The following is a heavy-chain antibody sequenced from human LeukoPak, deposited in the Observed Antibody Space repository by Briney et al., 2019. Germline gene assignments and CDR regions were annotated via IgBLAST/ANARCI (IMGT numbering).Heavy chain of an antibody. Sequence: SETLSLTCSVSGGSISSSSYYWGWIRQSPGKGLEWIGSIYYSGSTYYNPSLKSRVTISVDTSKNQFSLKLNSVTAADTAVYYCARAPEHYYQYYIDVWGKGTTVTVSS. V-gene: IGHV4-39*07. J-gene: IGHJ6*03. CDR3: ARAPEHYYQYYIDV. CDR2: IYYSGST. CDR1: GGSISSSSYY.